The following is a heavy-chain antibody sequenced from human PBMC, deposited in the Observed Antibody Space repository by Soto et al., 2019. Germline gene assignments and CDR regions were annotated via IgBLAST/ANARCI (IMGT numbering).Heavy chain of an antibody. Sequence: PSETLSLTCAVYGGSFSGYSWSWIRQPPGKGLEWIGEINHSGSTNYNPSLKSRVTISVDTSKNQFSLKLSSVTAADTAVYYCASDTYCSGGSCTGYWGPRTLVTVSS. CDR2: INHSGST. J-gene: IGHJ4*02. D-gene: IGHD2-15*01. V-gene: IGHV4-34*01. CDR3: ASDTYCSGGSCTGY. CDR1: GGSFSGYS.